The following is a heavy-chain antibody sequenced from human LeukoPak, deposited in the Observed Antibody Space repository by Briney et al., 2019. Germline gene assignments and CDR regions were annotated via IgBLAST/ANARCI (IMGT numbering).Heavy chain of an antibody. V-gene: IGHV3-21*01. J-gene: IGHJ2*01. CDR1: GFTFSSYS. D-gene: IGHD2-2*01. Sequence: PGGSLGLSCAASGFTFSSYSMNWVRQAPGKGLEWVSSISSSSSYIYYADSVKGRFTISRDNAKNSLYLQMNSLRAEDTAVYYCARDHSAFRYFDLWGRGTLVTVSS. CDR3: ARDHSAFRYFDL. CDR2: ISSSSSYI.